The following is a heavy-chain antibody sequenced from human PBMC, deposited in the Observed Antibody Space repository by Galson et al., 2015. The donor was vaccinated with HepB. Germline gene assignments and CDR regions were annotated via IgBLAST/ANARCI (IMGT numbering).Heavy chain of an antibody. Sequence: SLRLSCAASGFSFDDYTMSWFRQAPGKGLEWVGCIRSRPLGGTTEYAASFKGRFTISRDDSNSIAYLQMNSLKTEDTAVYYCSTDFKGQLVGDSRFKYWGQGALVTVSS. D-gene: IGHD2-21*01. CDR1: GFSFDDYT. CDR3: STDFKGQLVGDSRFKY. CDR2: IRSRPLGGTT. V-gene: IGHV3-49*03. J-gene: IGHJ4*02.